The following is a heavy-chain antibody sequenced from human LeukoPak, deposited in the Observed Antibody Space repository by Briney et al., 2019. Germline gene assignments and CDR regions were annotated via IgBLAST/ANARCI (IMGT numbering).Heavy chain of an antibody. J-gene: IGHJ6*02. D-gene: IGHD3-3*01. Sequence: GGSLRLSCAASGFTFSDYYMSWIHQAPGKGLEWVSYISSSGSTIYYADSVKGRFTISRDNAKNSLYLQMNSLRAEDTAVYYCARASVTIFGYYGMDVWGQGTTVTVSS. CDR3: ARASVTIFGYYGMDV. CDR2: ISSSGSTI. CDR1: GFTFSDYY. V-gene: IGHV3-11*01.